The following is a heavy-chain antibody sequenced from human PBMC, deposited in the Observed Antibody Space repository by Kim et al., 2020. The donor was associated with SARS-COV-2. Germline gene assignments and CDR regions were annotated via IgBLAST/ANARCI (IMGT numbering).Heavy chain of an antibody. D-gene: IGHD3-16*02. CDR1: GGTFSSYA. Sequence: SVKVSCKASGGTFSSYAISWVRQAPGQGLEWMGGIIPIFGTANYAQKFQGRVTITADESTSTAYMELSSLRSEDTAVYYCARDTLYYDYVWGSYRPGGYFDYWGQGTLVTVSP. J-gene: IGHJ4*02. CDR3: ARDTLYYDYVWGSYRPGGYFDY. V-gene: IGHV1-69*13. CDR2: IIPIFGTA.